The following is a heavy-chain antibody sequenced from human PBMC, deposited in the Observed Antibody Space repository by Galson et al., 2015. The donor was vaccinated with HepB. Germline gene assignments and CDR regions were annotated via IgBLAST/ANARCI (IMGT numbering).Heavy chain of an antibody. J-gene: IGHJ4*02. CDR3: ARESITMVRGAPPPFDY. CDR2: ISSSSSYI. Sequence: SLRLSCAASGFTFSSYSMNWVRQAPGKGLEWVSSISSSSSYIYYADSVKGRFTISRDNAKNSLYLQMNSLRAEDTAVYYCARESITMVRGAPPPFDYWGPGTLVTVSS. CDR1: GFTFSSYS. D-gene: IGHD3-10*01. V-gene: IGHV3-21*01.